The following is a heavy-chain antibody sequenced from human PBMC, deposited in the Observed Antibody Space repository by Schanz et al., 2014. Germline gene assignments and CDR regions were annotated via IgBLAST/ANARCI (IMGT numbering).Heavy chain of an antibody. V-gene: IGHV3-11*05. CDR3: AGLEARYRYYCAVV. CDR2: ISGGSIHK. Sequence: QVYLVESGGDLVKPGGSLRLSCAASGFTFSDYYMAWIRQAPGKGLEWVSHISGGSIHKNYADSVKGRFSISRDNDETSELQKISSRGDDATVEYYCAGLEARYRYYCAVVWGQGTTVIVSS. CDR1: GFTFSDYY. J-gene: IGHJ6*02. D-gene: IGHD2-21*01.